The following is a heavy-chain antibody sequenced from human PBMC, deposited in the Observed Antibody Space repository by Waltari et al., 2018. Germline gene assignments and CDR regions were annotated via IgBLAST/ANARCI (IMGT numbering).Heavy chain of an antibody. Sequence: QVQLQESGPGLVKPSQTLSLTCPVSGGSIRSGDYSRSWIRQPPGKGLEWIGYIDYSGSTYYNPSLKSRVTISVDTSKNQFSLKLSSVTAADTAVYYCARDWDSSGLDYWGQGTLVTVSS. J-gene: IGHJ4*02. D-gene: IGHD6-6*01. CDR1: GGSIRSGDYS. V-gene: IGHV4-30-4*08. CDR2: IDYSGST. CDR3: ARDWDSSGLDY.